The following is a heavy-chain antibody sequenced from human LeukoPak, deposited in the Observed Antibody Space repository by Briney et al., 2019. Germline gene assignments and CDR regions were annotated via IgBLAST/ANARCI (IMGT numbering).Heavy chain of an antibody. CDR2: ISTSGST. CDR3: ARGDYGSGSLFYFYYIDV. D-gene: IGHD3-10*01. J-gene: IGHJ6*03. Sequence: NPSETLSLTCSVSGGSISTYYWNWVRQPAGKGLEWIGHISTSGSTNYNASLKSRVTMSLDRSKNQFALNLSSMTAADTAVYYCARGDYGSGSLFYFYYIDVWGKGATVTVSS. V-gene: IGHV4-4*07. CDR1: GGSISTYY.